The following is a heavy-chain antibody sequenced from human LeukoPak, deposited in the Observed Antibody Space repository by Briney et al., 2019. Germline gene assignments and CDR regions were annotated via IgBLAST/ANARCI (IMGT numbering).Heavy chain of an antibody. CDR2: ISSSGRTM. CDR3: ARIAGYGYVFDY. D-gene: IGHD5-18*01. CDR1: GFSFSSYE. J-gene: IGHJ4*02. V-gene: IGHV3-48*03. Sequence: GGSLRLSCAASGFSFSSYEMNWVRQAPGKGLEWVSYISSSGRTMYYADSVKGRFSISRDNAKKALYLQVNSLRAEDTAVYYCARIAGYGYVFDYWGQGTLVTVSS.